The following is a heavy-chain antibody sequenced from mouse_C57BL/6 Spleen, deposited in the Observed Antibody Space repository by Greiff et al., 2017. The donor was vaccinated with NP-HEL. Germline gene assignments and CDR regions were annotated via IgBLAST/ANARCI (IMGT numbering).Heavy chain of an antibody. V-gene: IGHV1-69*01. CDR3: ARGDFGYDSDY. D-gene: IGHD2-4*01. Sequence: VQLQQPGAALVMPGASVKLSCKASGYTFTSYWMHWVKQRPGQGLEWIGEIDPSDSYTNYNQKFKGKSTLTVDKSSSTAYMQLSSLTSEDSAVYYCARGDFGYDSDYWGQGTTLTVSS. CDR1: GYTFTSYW. J-gene: IGHJ2*01. CDR2: IDPSDSYT.